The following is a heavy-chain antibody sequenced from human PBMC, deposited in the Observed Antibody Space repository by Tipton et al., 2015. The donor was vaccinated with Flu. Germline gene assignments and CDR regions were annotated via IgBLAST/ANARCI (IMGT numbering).Heavy chain of an antibody. D-gene: IGHD3-16*01. CDR2: IYTSGST. CDR1: GGSISSYY. V-gene: IGHV4-4*07. Sequence: TLSLTCTVSGGSISSYYWSWIRQPAGKGLEWIGRIYTSGSTNYNPSLKSRVTISVDTSKNQFSLKLSSVTAADTAVYYCARDWVRRENTDWFDPWGQGTLVTVSS. J-gene: IGHJ5*02. CDR3: ARDWVRRENTDWFDP.